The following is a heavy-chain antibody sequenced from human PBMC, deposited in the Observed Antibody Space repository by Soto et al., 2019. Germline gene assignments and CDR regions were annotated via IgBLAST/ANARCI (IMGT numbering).Heavy chain of an antibody. CDR2: INPNSGGT. CDR3: ARTYYYDSSGYINYYGMDV. Sequence: ASVKVSCKASGYTFTGYYMHWVRQAPGQGLEWMGWINPNSGGTNYAQKFQGRVTMTRDTSISTAYMELSRLRSDDTAVYYCARTYYYDSSGYINYYGMDVLGQGTTVTV. D-gene: IGHD3-22*01. CDR1: GYTFTGYY. V-gene: IGHV1-2*02. J-gene: IGHJ6*02.